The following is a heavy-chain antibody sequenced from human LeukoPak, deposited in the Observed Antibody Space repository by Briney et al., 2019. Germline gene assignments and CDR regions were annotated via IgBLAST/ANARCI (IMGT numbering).Heavy chain of an antibody. V-gene: IGHV4-61*01. D-gene: IGHD3-22*01. CDR3: ARVGDSSGKLDY. CDR1: GGSISSSSYY. Sequence: PSETLSLTCTVSGGSISSSSYYWSWIRQPPGKGLEWIGYIYYSGSTNYNPSLKSRVTISVDTSKNQFSLKLSSVTAADTAVYYCARVGDSSGKLDYWGQGTLVTVSS. J-gene: IGHJ4*02. CDR2: IYYSGST.